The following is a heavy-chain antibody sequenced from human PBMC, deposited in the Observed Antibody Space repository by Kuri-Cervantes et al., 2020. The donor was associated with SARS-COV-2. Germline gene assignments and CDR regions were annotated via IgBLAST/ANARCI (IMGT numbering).Heavy chain of an antibody. CDR2: ISYDGSNK. CDR3: ARVRGRDPHPHLGRSPLDY. Sequence: GGSLRLSCAASGFTFSSYGMHWVRQAPGKGLEWVAVISYDGSNKYYADSVKGRFTISRDNSKNTLYLQMNSLRAEDTAVYYCARVRGRDPHPHLGRSPLDYWGQGTLVTVSS. V-gene: IGHV3-30*03. CDR1: GFTFSSYG. J-gene: IGHJ4*02. D-gene: IGHD2-21*02.